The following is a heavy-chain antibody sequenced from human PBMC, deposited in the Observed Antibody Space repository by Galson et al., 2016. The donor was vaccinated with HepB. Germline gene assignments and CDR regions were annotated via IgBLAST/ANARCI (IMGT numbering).Heavy chain of an antibody. V-gene: IGHV3-21*01. J-gene: IGHJ4*02. CDR1: GFTFSSYI. Sequence: SLRLSCAASGFTFSSYIMNWVRQAPGKGLEWVSSISSGSGYTYYADSVMGRFTISRDNAKNSLYLQMTSLRVEDTAVYFCARDFYCFDYWGQGALVTVSS. D-gene: IGHD3-3*01. CDR2: ISSGSGYT. CDR3: ARDFYCFDY.